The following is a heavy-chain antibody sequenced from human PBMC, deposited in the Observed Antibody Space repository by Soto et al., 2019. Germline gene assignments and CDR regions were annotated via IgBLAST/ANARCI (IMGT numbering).Heavy chain of an antibody. CDR1: GGTFSSYA. V-gene: IGHV1-69*13. J-gene: IGHJ6*02. Sequence: SVKVSCKASGGTFSSYAISWVRQAPGQGLEWMGGIIPIFGTANYAQKFQGRGTITADESTSTAYMELSSLSSEDPAVYYCARDYYYGSGSCNCMDVWGQGTTVTVSS. CDR3: ARDYYYGSGSCNCMDV. CDR2: IIPIFGTA. D-gene: IGHD3-10*01.